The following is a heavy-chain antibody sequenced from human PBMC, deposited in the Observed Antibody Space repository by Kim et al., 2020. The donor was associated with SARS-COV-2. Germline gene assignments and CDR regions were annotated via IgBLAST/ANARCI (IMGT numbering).Heavy chain of an antibody. CDR3: TTGRGWQKLVIWFDP. CDR2: IKSKTDGGTT. J-gene: IGHJ5*02. D-gene: IGHD6-13*01. CDR1: GFTFSNAW. V-gene: IGHV3-15*01. Sequence: GGSLRLSCAASGFTFSNAWMSWVRQAPGKGLEWVGRIKSKTDGGTTDYAAPVKGRFTISRDDSKNTLYLQMNSLKTEDTAVYYCTTGRGWQKLVIWFDPWGQGSLVTVSS.